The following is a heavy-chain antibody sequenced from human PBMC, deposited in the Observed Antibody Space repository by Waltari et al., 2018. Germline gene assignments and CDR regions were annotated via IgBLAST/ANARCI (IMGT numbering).Heavy chain of an antibody. CDR2: IYYSWST. Sequence: QLQLQESGPGLVKPSETLSLTCTVSGGSISSSRYYWGWIRQPPGKGLEWIGSIYYSWSTYYNPSLKSRVTISVDTSKNQFSLKLSSVTAADTAVYYCAREYSSSSSLDYWGQGTLVTVSS. V-gene: IGHV4-39*07. CDR1: GGSISSSRYY. J-gene: IGHJ4*02. CDR3: AREYSSSSSLDY. D-gene: IGHD6-6*01.